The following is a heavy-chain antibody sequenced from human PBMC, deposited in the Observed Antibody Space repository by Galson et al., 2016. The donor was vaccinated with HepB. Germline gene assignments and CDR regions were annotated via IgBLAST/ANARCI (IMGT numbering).Heavy chain of an antibody. D-gene: IGHD2-15*01. CDR3: ARDWYCSAGSCYDAFDI. V-gene: IGHV1-18*01. CDR2: ISTYDGDT. Sequence: SVKVSCKASGYTFTSYGISWVRQAPGQGLEWMGWISTYDGDTNYAQNLQGRVTMTTDTSTTTAYMELRSLRSDDPAMCYCARDWYCSAGSCYDAFDIWGQGTMVTVSS. J-gene: IGHJ3*02. CDR1: GYTFTSYG.